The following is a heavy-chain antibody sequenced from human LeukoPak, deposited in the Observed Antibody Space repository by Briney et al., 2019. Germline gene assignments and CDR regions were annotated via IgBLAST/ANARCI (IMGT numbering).Heavy chain of an antibody. Sequence: TSQTLSLTCTVSGGSVSSSNFYWAWIRQPPGKGLEWIGSIYYTGNTFYNPSLKSRGTLSIDTSKNQFSLKLTSVTAADTAVYYCARQGGWLQLSPSYYFDYWGQGTLVTVSS. CDR3: ARQGGWLQLSPSYYFDY. D-gene: IGHD5-24*01. J-gene: IGHJ4*02. CDR2: IYYTGNT. V-gene: IGHV4-39*07. CDR1: GGSVSSSNFY.